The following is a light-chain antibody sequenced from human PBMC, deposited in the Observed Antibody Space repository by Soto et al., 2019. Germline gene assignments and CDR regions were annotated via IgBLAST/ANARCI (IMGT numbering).Light chain of an antibody. Sequence: EIVMTQSPATLSVSPGERATLSCRASQSVSSNLAWYQQKPGQAPRLLIYDASTRATGIPARFSGSGSGTEFTLTISSLQSEDFAVYYCQQDNNWPLFGQGTNLEIK. V-gene: IGKV3-15*01. CDR2: DAS. J-gene: IGKJ2*01. CDR1: QSVSSN. CDR3: QQDNNWPL.